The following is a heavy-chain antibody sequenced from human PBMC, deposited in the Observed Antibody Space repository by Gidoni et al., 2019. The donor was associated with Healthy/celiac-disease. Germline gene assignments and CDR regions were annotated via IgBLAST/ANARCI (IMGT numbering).Heavy chain of an antibody. D-gene: IGHD5-12*01. CDR2: IYYSGST. CDR1: GGPISSGGYY. J-gene: IGHJ5*02. V-gene: IGHV4-31*03. CDR3: ARDPILRTGFDP. Sequence: QVQLQESGPGLVKTSQTLSLTCTVPGGPISSGGYYWSWNRQHPGKGLEWIGYIYYSGSTYYNPSLKSRVTISVDTSKNQFSLKLSSVTAADTAVYYCARDPILRTGFDPWGQGTLVTVSS.